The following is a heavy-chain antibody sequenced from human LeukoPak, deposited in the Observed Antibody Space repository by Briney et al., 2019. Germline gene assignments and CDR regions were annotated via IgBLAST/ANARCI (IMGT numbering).Heavy chain of an antibody. CDR3: ARTASRGSGWFST. J-gene: IGHJ5*02. CDR2: MNPNSGNT. V-gene: IGHV1-8*01. CDR1: GYTFSSYD. Sequence: ASVKVSCKASGYTFSSYDINGVREATGQGLEWMGWMNPNSGNTGYAQKFQGRVTMTRNTSISTAYMELSSLRSEDTAVYYCARTASRGSGWFSTWGQGTLVIASS. D-gene: IGHD6-19*01.